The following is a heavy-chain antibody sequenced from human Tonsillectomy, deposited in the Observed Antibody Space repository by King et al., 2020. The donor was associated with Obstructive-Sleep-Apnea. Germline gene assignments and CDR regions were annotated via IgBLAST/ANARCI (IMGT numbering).Heavy chain of an antibody. CDR3: ARDQPLHIYFDY. V-gene: IGHV3-33*01. CDR1: GLTFSSYG. CDR2: IWYDGSNK. Sequence: QVQLVESGGGVVQPGRSLRLSCAASGLTFSSYGMHWVRQAPGKGLEWVAVIWYDGSNKYYADSVKGRFTISRDNSKNTLYLQMNSLRAEDTAVYYCARDQPLHIYFDYWGQGTLVTVSS. J-gene: IGHJ4*02.